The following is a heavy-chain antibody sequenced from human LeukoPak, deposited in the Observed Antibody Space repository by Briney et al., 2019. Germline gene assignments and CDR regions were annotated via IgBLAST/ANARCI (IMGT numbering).Heavy chain of an antibody. D-gene: IGHD5-12*01. V-gene: IGHV2-70*04. Sequence: SGPALVKPTQTLTLTCTFSGFSLSTSGMRVSWIRQPPGKALEWLARIDWDDDKFYSTSLKTRLTISKDTSKNQVVLTMTNMDPMDTATYYCARMIIVAGYFDYWGQGTLVTVSS. CDR1: GFSLSTSGMR. J-gene: IGHJ4*02. CDR2: IDWDDDK. CDR3: ARMIIVAGYFDY.